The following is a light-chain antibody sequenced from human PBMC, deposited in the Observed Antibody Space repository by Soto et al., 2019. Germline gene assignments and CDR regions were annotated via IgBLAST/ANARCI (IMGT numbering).Light chain of an antibody. CDR3: GSYTTSSTLV. J-gene: IGLJ3*02. V-gene: IGLV2-14*03. CDR2: DVT. Sequence: QSALTQPASVSGSPGQSITISCTGTSSDIGGYNFVSWYQQHPGKAPKLMIYDVTNRPPGLSDRFSGSKSGNTASLTISGLQAEDEADYYCGSYTTSSTLVFGGGTKLTVL. CDR1: SSDIGGYNF.